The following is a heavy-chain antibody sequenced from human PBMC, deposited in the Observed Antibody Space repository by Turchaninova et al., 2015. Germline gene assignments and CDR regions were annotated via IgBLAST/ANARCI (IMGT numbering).Heavy chain of an antibody. CDR1: GFSLTTRGMC. V-gene: IGHV2-70*11. D-gene: IGHD3-10*01. CDR2: IDWDDDK. CDR3: GRTRFAAAPSGSGTYNNEGGYSDH. J-gene: IGHJ4*02. Sequence: LTCTFSGFSLTTRGMCVSWIRQPPGKALEWLARIDWDDDKYYNASLKTRLTISKDTSKNQVVLSMTSMDPVDTATYYCGRTRFAAAPSGSGTYNNEGGYSDHWGQGTLVTVSS.